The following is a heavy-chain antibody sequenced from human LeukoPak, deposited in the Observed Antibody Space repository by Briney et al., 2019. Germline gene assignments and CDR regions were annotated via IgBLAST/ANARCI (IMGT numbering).Heavy chain of an antibody. CDR2: INHSGST. Sequence: SETLSLTCAVYGGSFSGYYWSWIRQPPGKGLEWIGEINHSGSTNYYPSLMSRVTISIDTSKNQFSLKLSSVTAADTAVYYCARGLKNYYGSGSYYRVAYYFDYWGQGTLVTVSS. J-gene: IGHJ4*02. V-gene: IGHV4-34*01. CDR3: ARGLKNYYGSGSYYRVAYYFDY. D-gene: IGHD3-10*01. CDR1: GGSFSGYY.